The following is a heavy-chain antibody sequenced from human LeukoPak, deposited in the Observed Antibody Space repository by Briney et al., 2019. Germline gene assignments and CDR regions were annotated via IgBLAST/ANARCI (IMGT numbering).Heavy chain of an antibody. D-gene: IGHD3-22*01. CDR1: GGSISSYY. J-gene: IGHJ4*02. V-gene: IGHV4-4*07. CDR3: ARDKYFYDSSASIRFDY. Sequence: SETLSLTCTVSGGSISSYYWSWIRQPAGKGLEWIGHIYTSGNTNYNPSLKSRVSMSVGTSKNQFSLKLSSVTAADTAVYYCARDKYFYDSSASIRFDYWGPGTLVTASS. CDR2: IYTSGNT.